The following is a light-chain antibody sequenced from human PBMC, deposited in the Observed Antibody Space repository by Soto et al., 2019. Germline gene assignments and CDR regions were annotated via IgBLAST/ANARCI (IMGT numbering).Light chain of an antibody. J-gene: IGLJ1*01. Sequence: QSVLTQPPSVYGAPGQRVTISCTGSSSNIGAGYDVNWYQQVPGTAPKLLIYANNNRPSGVPERFAGSKSGTSASLAITGLQAEDEADYYCQSYDSSLSGFYVFGTGTKLTVL. CDR1: SSNIGAGYD. CDR3: QSYDSSLSGFYV. CDR2: ANN. V-gene: IGLV1-40*01.